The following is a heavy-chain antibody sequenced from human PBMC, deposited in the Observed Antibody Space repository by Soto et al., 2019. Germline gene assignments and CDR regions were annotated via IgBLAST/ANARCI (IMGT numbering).Heavy chain of an antibody. V-gene: IGHV1-69*13. CDR1: GGTFSSYA. J-gene: IGHJ5*02. CDR3: ARDLGSYYDSSGLNWFDP. D-gene: IGHD3-22*01. Sequence: AAVKVSCKPSGGTFSSYAISWVRQAPGQGLEWMGGIIPIFGTANYAQKCQGRVTITADESTSTAYMELSSLRSEDTAVYYRARDLGSYYDSSGLNWFDPWGQGTLVTVS. CDR2: IIPIFGTA.